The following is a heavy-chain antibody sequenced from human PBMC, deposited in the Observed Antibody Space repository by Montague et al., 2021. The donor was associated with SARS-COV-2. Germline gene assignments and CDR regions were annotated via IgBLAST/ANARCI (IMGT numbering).Heavy chain of an antibody. CDR2: IYYSGST. Sequence: SETLSLTCTVSGGSISSYYWSWIRQPPGKGLEWIGYIYYSGSTNYNPSLKSRVTISVDTSKNQFSLKLSSVTAADTAVYYCARGFDYWDQGTLVTVPS. CDR1: GGSISSYY. V-gene: IGHV4-59*01. J-gene: IGHJ4*02. CDR3: ARGFDY.